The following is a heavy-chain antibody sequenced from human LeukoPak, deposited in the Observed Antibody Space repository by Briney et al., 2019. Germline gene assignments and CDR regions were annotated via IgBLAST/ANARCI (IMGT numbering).Heavy chain of an antibody. CDR3: TRDGKTAFDY. CDR1: GFTFSNYW. V-gene: IGHV3-74*01. J-gene: IGHJ4*02. D-gene: IGHD4-23*01. CDR2: INNDGTKT. Sequence: PGGSLRLSCAASGFTFSNYWKHWLRQAPGKGLVGVSRINNDGTKTNYAVSVTGRLTISRDNAKNTLYLQMTSLRAEDTGIYYCTRDGKTAFDYWGQGTLVTVSS.